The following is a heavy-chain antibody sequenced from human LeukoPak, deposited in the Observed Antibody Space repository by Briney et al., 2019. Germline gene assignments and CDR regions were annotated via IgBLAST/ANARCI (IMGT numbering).Heavy chain of an antibody. V-gene: IGHV4-38-2*01. J-gene: IGHJ3*02. CDR1: GYSISGGYY. D-gene: IGHD4-11*01. CDR2: IYHSGST. CDR3: AGALVTTVTTLDAFDI. Sequence: SETLSLTCAVSGYSISGGYYWGWIRQPPGKGLEWIGNIYHSGSTYYNPSLKSRVTMSVDTSKNQFSLKLSSVTAADTAVYYCAGALVTTVTTLDAFDIWGQGTVVTVSS.